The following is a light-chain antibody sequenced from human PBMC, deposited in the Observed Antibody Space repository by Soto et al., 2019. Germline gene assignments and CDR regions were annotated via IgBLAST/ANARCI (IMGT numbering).Light chain of an antibody. CDR3: CSYAGSSNWV. J-gene: IGLJ3*02. V-gene: IGLV2-23*01. CDR2: EDS. Sequence: QSALTQPASVSGSPGQSITISCTGTSSDVGSYNLVSWYQQHPGKAPKLMIYEDSKRPSGVSNRFSGSKSGNTASLTISGLQAEDEADYYCCSYAGSSNWVFGGGTTLTVL. CDR1: SSDVGSYNL.